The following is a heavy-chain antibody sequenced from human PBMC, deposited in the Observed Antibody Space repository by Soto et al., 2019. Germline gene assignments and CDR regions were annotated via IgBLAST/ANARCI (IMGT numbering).Heavy chain of an antibody. CDR3: ARRGSSWYRGDAFDI. Sequence: SETLSLTCTVSGGSISSYYWSWIRQPPGKGLEWIGYIYYSGSTYYNPSLKSRVTISVDTSKNQFSLKLSSVTAADTAVYYCARRGSSWYRGDAFDIWGQGTMVTVSS. V-gene: IGHV4-59*04. D-gene: IGHD6-13*01. CDR2: IYYSGST. CDR1: GGSISSYY. J-gene: IGHJ3*02.